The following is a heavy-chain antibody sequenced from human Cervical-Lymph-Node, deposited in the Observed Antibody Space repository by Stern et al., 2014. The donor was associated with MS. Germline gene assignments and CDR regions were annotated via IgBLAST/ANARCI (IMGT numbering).Heavy chain of an antibody. CDR1: GGSISSGSYY. CDR2: IYTSGST. Sequence: QLQLQESGPGLVKPSQTLSLTCTVSGGSISSGSYYWSWIRQPAGKGLEWIGRIYTSGSTNYNPSLKSRVTISVDTSKKQFSLKLNSVTAADTALYYCARWSTYRFDYWGQGTLVTVSS. D-gene: IGHD3-16*02. V-gene: IGHV4-61*02. J-gene: IGHJ4*02. CDR3: ARWSTYRFDY.